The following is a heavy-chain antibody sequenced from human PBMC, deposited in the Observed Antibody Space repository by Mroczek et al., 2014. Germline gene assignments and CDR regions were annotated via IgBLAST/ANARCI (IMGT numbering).Heavy chain of an antibody. CDR1: GGSFSGYY. J-gene: IGHJ5*02. Sequence: QVQLQQWGAGLLKPSETLSLTCAVYGGSFSGYYWSWIRQPPGKGLEWIGEINHSGSTNYNPSLKSRVTISVDTSKNQFSLKLSSVTAADTAVYYCARRYSSSSELYNWFDPWGQGTLVTVSS. CDR2: INHSGST. D-gene: IGHD6-6*01. CDR3: ARRYSSSSELYNWFDP. V-gene: IGHV4-34*01.